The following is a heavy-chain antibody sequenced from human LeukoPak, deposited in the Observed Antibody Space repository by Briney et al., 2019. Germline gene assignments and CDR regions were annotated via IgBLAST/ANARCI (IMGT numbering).Heavy chain of an antibody. CDR3: AKATIFGVVHPPRY. D-gene: IGHD3-3*01. J-gene: IGHJ4*02. V-gene: IGHV3-23*01. CDR1: GFTFSSYA. CDR2: ISGSGGST. Sequence: GGSLRLSCAASGFTFSSYAMSWVRQAPGKGLEWVSAISGSGGSTYYADSVKGRFTISRDNSKNTLYLQMNSLSAEDTAVYYCAKATIFGVVHPPRYWGQGTLVTVSS.